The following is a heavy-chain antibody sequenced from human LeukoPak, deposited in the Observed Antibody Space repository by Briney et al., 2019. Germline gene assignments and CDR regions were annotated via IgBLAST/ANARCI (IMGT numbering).Heavy chain of an antibody. V-gene: IGHV4-59*06. CDR1: GGSISSYY. J-gene: IGHJ2*01. D-gene: IGHD3-22*01. Sequence: SETQSLTCTVSGGSISSYYWSWIRQHPGKGLEWLGYIYYSGSTYYNPSLKSRVTISVDTSKNQFSLKLSSVTAADTAVYYCARDTSERYYDSSGYPKTYWYFDLWGRGTLVTVSS. CDR2: IYYSGST. CDR3: ARDTSERYYDSSGYPKTYWYFDL.